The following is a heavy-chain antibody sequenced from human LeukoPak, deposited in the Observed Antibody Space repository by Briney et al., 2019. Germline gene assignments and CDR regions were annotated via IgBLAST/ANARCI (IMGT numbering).Heavy chain of an antibody. CDR2: IDSDGSST. Sequence: PGGSLRLSCAASGFTFNSYWMHWVRQVPGKGLVWVSRIDSDGSSTSYADSVKGRFTVSRDNAKNTVSLQMNSLRAEDTAVYCCVRDRIGFDPWGQGTLVTVSS. V-gene: IGHV3-74*01. CDR1: GFTFNSYW. CDR3: VRDRIGFDP. D-gene: IGHD3-16*02. J-gene: IGHJ5*02.